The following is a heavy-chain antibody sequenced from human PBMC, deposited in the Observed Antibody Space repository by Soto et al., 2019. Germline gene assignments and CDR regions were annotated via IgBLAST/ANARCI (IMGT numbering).Heavy chain of an antibody. CDR3: ARDILEQWLVYYYYGMDV. V-gene: IGHV6-1*01. CDR1: GDSVSSNSAA. Sequence: PSQTLSLTCAISGDSVSSNSAAWNWIRQSPSRGLEWLGRTYYRSKWYNDYAVSVKSRITINPDTSKNQFSLQLNSVTPEDTAVYYCARDILEQWLVYYYYGMDVWGQGTTVTVS. J-gene: IGHJ6*02. D-gene: IGHD6-19*01. CDR2: TYYRSKWYN.